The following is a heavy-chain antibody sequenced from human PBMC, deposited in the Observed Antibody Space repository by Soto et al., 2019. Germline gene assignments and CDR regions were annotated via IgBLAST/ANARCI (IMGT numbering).Heavy chain of an antibody. V-gene: IGHV3-48*02. J-gene: IGHJ6*02. CDR3: ARDRGQLTDDYYYYYGMDV. CDR1: GFTFSSYS. CDR2: ISSSSSTI. Sequence: PGGSLRLSCAASGFTFSSYSMNWVRQAPGKGLEWVSYISSSSSTIYYADSVKGRFTISRDNAKNSLYLQMNSLRDEDTAVYYCARDRGQLTDDYYYYYGMDVWGQGTTVNVSS. D-gene: IGHD3-10*01.